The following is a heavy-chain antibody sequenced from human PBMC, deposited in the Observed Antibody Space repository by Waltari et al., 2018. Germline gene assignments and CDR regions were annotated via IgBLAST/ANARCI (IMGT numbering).Heavy chain of an antibody. CDR3: ARHSGVGGYYYGMDV. CDR1: GGSLNTYY. J-gene: IGHJ6*02. CDR2: IHYSGIT. V-gene: IGHV4-59*08. D-gene: IGHD2-15*01. Sequence: QVQLQESGPGLVKPSETLSLTCTVSGGSLNTYYWSWIRQTPGKGLDWIGYIHYSGITKYNPSLKSQVTISIDTSKNQFSLNLSSVTAADTAVYYCARHSGVGGYYYGMDVWGQGTTVIVSS.